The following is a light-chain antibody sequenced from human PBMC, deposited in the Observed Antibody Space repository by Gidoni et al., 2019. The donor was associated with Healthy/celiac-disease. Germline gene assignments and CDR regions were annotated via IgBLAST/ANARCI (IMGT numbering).Light chain of an antibody. CDR2: AAS. Sequence: IQMTQSPSSLSASVGDRVNITCRASQSISSYLNWYQQKPGKAPKLLIYAASSLQSGVPSRFSGSGSATDVTLTISSLQPEDFATYYCQQRYSTRTFGQGTKVEIK. V-gene: IGKV1-39*01. J-gene: IGKJ1*01. CDR1: QSISSY. CDR3: QQRYSTRT.